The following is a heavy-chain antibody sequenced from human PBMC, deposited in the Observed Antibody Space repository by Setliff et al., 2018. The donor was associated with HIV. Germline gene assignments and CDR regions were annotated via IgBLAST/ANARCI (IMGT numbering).Heavy chain of an antibody. CDR3: VRGSGYYYFDN. CDR2: MNTDGSST. CDR1: GFTFSSYW. Sequence: AGGSLRLSCAASGFTFSSYWMHWVRQAPGKGLVWIFGMNTDGSSTRYADSVKGRFTISRDNAKNMLYLQMNSLSADDTAVYYCVRGSGYYYFDNWGQGARVTVSS. V-gene: IGHV3-74*01. J-gene: IGHJ4*02. D-gene: IGHD3-22*01.